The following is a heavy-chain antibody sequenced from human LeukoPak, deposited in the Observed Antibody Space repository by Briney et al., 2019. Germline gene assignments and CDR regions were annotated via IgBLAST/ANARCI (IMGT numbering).Heavy chain of an antibody. J-gene: IGHJ4*02. CDR1: GGSTSSYY. Sequence: SSETLSLTCTVSGGSTSSYYWSWIRQPPGKGLEWIGYIYYSGSTNYNPSLKSRVTMSVDTSKNQFSLKLSSVTAADTAVYYCARSRYDILTGLLGHFDYWGQGTLVTVSS. CDR2: IYYSGST. CDR3: ARSRYDILTGLLGHFDY. V-gene: IGHV4-59*01. D-gene: IGHD3-9*01.